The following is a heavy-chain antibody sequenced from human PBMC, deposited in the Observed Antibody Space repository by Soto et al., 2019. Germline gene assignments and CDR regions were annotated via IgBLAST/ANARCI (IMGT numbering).Heavy chain of an antibody. J-gene: IGHJ4*02. D-gene: IGHD7-27*01. CDR1: GGSFSGYY. Sequence: QVQLQQWGAGLLKPSETLSLTCAVYGGSFSGYYWSWIRQPPGKGLEWIGAINHSGSTNYNPSLKIRVTLSIDTSKNQFSLKLSSVTAADTAVYYCARGWGRIFDYWGQGTLVTVSS. V-gene: IGHV4-34*01. CDR2: INHSGST. CDR3: ARGWGRIFDY.